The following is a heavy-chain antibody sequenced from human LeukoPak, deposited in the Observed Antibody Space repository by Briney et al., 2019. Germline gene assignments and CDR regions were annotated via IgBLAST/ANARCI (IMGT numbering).Heavy chain of an antibody. CDR3: ATWYNSSWRNAFDI. CDR2: LSDSGGST. Sequence: GGSLRLSCAASGFTVSSYAMSWVRQAPGKGLEWVSTLSDSGGSTYYADSVKGRFIISRDNSKNTLYLQMNTLRAEDTAVYYCATWYNSSWRNAFDIWGQGTMVTASS. V-gene: IGHV3-23*01. D-gene: IGHD6-13*01. J-gene: IGHJ3*02. CDR1: GFTVSSYA.